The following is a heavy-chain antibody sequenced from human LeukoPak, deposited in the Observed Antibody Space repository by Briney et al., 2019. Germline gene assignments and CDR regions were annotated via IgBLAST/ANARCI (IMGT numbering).Heavy chain of an antibody. CDR3: ARSNPPYFDY. D-gene: IGHD1-14*01. J-gene: IGHJ4*02. CDR2: IYYSGST. V-gene: IGHV4-59*12. Sequence: SETLSLTCTVSGGSISSYYWSWIRQPPGKGLEWIGSIYYSGSTYYNPSLKSRVTISVDTSKNQFSLKLSSVTAADTAVYYCARSNPPYFDYWGQGTLVTVSS. CDR1: GGSISSYY.